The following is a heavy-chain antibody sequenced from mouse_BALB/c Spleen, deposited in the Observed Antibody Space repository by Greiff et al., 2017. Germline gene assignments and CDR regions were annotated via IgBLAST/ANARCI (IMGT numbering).Heavy chain of an antibody. V-gene: IGHV5-17*02. J-gene: IGHJ3*01. CDR3: ARGGGYPWFAY. Sequence: EVKVVESGGGLVQPGGSRKLSCAASGFTFSSFGMHWVRQAPEKGLEWVAYISSGSSTIYYADTVKGRFTISRDNPKNTLFLQMTSLRSEDTAMYYCARGGGYPWFAYWGQGTLVTVSA. D-gene: IGHD2-2*01. CDR1: GFTFSSFG. CDR2: ISSGSSTI.